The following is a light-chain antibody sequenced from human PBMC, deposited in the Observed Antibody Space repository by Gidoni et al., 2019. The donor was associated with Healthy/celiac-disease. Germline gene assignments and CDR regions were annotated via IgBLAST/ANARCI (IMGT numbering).Light chain of an antibody. CDR2: AAS. V-gene: IGKV1-39*01. J-gene: IGKJ2*01. CDR3: QQSYSTRYT. Sequence: DIQMTQYPSSLSASVGDRVTITCRASQSISSYLNWYQQKPGKAPKLLIYAASSLQSGVPSKFSGSGSGTDFTLTISSLQPEDFATYYCQQSYSTRYTFXQXTKLEIK. CDR1: QSISSY.